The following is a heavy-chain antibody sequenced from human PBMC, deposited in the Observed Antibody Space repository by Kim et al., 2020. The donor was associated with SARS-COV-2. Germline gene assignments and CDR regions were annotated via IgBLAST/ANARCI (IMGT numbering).Heavy chain of an antibody. Sequence: SETLSLTCTVSGGSISSGDYYWSWIRQPPGKGLEWIGYIYYSGSTYYNPSLKSRVTISVDTSKNQFSLKLSSVTAADTAVYYCARGRGDCSGGSCYSLDYWGQGTLVTVSS. V-gene: IGHV4-30-4*01. D-gene: IGHD2-15*01. CDR1: GGSISSGDYY. CDR2: IYYSGST. CDR3: ARGRGDCSGGSCYSLDY. J-gene: IGHJ4*02.